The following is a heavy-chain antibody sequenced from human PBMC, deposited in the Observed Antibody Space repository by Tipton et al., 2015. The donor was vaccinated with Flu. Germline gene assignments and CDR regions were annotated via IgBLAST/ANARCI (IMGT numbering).Heavy chain of an antibody. V-gene: IGHV4-39*07. D-gene: IGHD3-3*01. CDR3: ARGRNRRITIFGVVISGFVP. CDR1: GGSISSSSYY. J-gene: IGHJ5*02. Sequence: TLSLTCTVSGGSISSSSYYWGWIRQPPGKGLEWIGSNYYSWSTYYNPSLKSRVTISVDTSKNQFSLKLSSVTAADTAVYYCARGRNRRITIFGVVISGFVPWGQGTLVTVSS. CDR2: NYYSWST.